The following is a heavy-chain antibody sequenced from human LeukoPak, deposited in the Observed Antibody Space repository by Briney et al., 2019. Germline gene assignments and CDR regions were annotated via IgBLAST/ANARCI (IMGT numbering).Heavy chain of an antibody. D-gene: IGHD1-14*01. J-gene: IGHJ4*02. CDR2: INPKSGGT. CDR3: ASMLSGGYNPTDY. CDR1: GYTFTDYY. Sequence: ASVTVSCKASGYTFTDYYMHWVRQAPGQGLEWMGWINPKSGGTNYAQRFQGRVTMTSDTSISTAYMELSRLRSDDTAVYYCASMLSGGYNPTDYWGQGTLVTVSS. V-gene: IGHV1-2*02.